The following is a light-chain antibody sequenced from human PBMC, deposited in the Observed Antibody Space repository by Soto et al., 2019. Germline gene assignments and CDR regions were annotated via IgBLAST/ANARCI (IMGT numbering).Light chain of an antibody. V-gene: IGLV2-14*01. CDR1: SSDVGGYNY. CDR3: SPYTTSSTTLV. J-gene: IGLJ1*01. CDR2: EVS. Sequence: QSALTQPASVSGSPGQSITISCTGTSSDVGGYNYVSWYQQHPGKAPKLMIYEVSNRPSGVSNRFSGSKSGNTASLTISGRLPDDEAAYYCSPYTTSSTTLVFGTGTKLTVL.